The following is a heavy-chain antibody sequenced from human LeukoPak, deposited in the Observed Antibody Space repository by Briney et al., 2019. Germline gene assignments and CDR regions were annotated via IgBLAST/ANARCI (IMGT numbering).Heavy chain of an antibody. V-gene: IGHV4-59*05. CDR3: ARGVVVAGRPPSRQNWFDP. J-gene: IGHJ5*02. CDR2: IYYSGST. CDR1: GITVSSNY. D-gene: IGHD2-15*01. Sequence: GSLRLSCAASGITVSSNYMSWVRQPPGKGLEWIGSIYYSGSTYYNPSLKSRVTISVDTSKNQFSLKLSSVTAADTAVYYCARGVVVAGRPPSRQNWFDPWGQGTLVTVSS.